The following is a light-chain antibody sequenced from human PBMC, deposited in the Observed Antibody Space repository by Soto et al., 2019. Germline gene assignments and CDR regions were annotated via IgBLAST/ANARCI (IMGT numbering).Light chain of an antibody. CDR2: AAS. Sequence: DIQMTQSPSSVSASVGDRVTNTCRASQGINSWLAWYQQKPGKAPKLLIYAASNLQSGVPSRFSGSGSGTDFTLTISSLQPEDFATYYCQQANSFPWTFGQGTKVDI. CDR1: QGINSW. CDR3: QQANSFPWT. J-gene: IGKJ1*01. V-gene: IGKV1-12*01.